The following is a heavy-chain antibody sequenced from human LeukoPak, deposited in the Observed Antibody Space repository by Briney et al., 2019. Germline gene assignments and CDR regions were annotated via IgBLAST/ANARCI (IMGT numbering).Heavy chain of an antibody. V-gene: IGHV1-69*13. CDR2: IIPIFGTA. CDR1: GYTFTSYY. J-gene: IGHJ4*02. D-gene: IGHD3-22*01. Sequence: ASVKVSCKASGYTFTSYYMHWVRQAPGQGLEWMGGIIPIFGTANYAQKFQGRVTITADESTSTAYMELSSLRSEDTAVYYCARSDYYDSSGYFSPGTPFDYWGQGTLVTVSS. CDR3: ARSDYYDSSGYFSPGTPFDY.